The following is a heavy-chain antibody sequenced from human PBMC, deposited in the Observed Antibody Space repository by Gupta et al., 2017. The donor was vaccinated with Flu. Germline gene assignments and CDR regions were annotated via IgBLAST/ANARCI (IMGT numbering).Heavy chain of an antibody. D-gene: IGHD2-8*01. J-gene: IGHJ6*02. Sequence: NWVRQAPGKGLEWVSSISMVGSVIYYAESVQGLFTISRDNSKNSLFLQMNILRTEDTAVYYCVVYYIHGLDVWGQGTTVTVSS. CDR3: VVYYIHGLDV. V-gene: IGHV3-21*01. CDR2: ISMVGSVI.